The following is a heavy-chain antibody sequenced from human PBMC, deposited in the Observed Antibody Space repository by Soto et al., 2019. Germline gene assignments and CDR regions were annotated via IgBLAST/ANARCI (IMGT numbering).Heavy chain of an antibody. CDR1: GFSLTETGMG. Sequence: QITLKESGPTLVKLTQTLTLTCTFSGFSLTETGMGVGWIRQPPGKALEWLALIYWDDDKRYSPSLKRGLTISKDASKNQVVLTKTNVDAVDTATYYCAHRRSGYFDSWGQGTLVTVSS. CDR2: IYWDDDK. CDR3: AHRRSGYFDS. J-gene: IGHJ4*02. V-gene: IGHV2-5*02.